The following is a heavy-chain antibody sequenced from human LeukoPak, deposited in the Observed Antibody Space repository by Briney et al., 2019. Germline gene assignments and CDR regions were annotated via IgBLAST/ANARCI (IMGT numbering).Heavy chain of an antibody. J-gene: IGHJ4*02. D-gene: IGHD5-24*01. Sequence: ASVKVSCKASGYAFTNFDINWVRQATGQGLEWMGWMNPNTGNAGYAQKFQDRVTITWDASISTAFMDLSSLGSEDTAVYYCARGEMATFFDYWGQGTLVTVSS. CDR1: GYAFTNFD. V-gene: IGHV1-8*03. CDR3: ARGEMATFFDY. CDR2: MNPNTGNA.